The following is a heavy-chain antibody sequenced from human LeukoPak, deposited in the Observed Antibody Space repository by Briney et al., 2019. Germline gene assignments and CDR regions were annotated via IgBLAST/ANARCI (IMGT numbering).Heavy chain of an antibody. V-gene: IGHV3-30*04. CDR3: ARDKIVGATIFDY. D-gene: IGHD1-26*01. Sequence: GRSLRLSCAASGFTFSSYAMHWVRQAPGKGLEWVAVIPYDGRNKYYADSVKGRFTISRDNSKNTLYLQMNSLRAEDTAVYYCARDKIVGATIFDYWGQGTLVTVSS. CDR1: GFTFSSYA. CDR2: IPYDGRNK. J-gene: IGHJ4*02.